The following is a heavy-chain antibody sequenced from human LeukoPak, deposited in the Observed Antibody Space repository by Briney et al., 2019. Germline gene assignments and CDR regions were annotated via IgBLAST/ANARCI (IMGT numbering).Heavy chain of an antibody. CDR3: GKVEGLGLGWYDIDHCCPIDY. Sequence: PGGSLRLSCAASGFTFSSYWMSWVRQAPGKGLEWVANIKQDVSEKYYVDSVQGRFTISRDNSKNTLYLQMNSLRAEDTAVYYCGKVEGLGLGWYDIDHCCPIDYWGQGTLVTVSS. J-gene: IGHJ4*02. D-gene: IGHD2-15*01. CDR2: IKQDVSEK. V-gene: IGHV3-7*01. CDR1: GFTFSSYW.